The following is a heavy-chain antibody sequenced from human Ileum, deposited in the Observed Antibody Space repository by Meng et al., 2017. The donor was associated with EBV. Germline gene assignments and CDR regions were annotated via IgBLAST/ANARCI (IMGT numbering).Heavy chain of an antibody. CDR2: IYYSGRT. D-gene: IGHD6-13*01. CDR3: ARPIAAAGWFDP. V-gene: IGHV4-39*01. J-gene: IGHJ5*02. CDR1: GGPINSSSYY. Sequence: QLQLQESGPGLVKPPETLSLTCTVSGGPINSSSYYWGWIRQPPGKGLEWIGSIYYSGRTYYNPSLKSRVTISVDTSKNQFSLKLSSVTAADTAVYYCARPIAAAGWFDPWGQGTLVTVSS.